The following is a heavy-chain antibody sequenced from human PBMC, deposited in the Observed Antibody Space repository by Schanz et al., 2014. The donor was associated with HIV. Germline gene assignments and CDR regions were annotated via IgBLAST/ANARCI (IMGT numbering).Heavy chain of an antibody. D-gene: IGHD6-13*01. CDR1: GFSFSSHG. V-gene: IGHV3-74*02. CDR2: INSDGSST. Sequence: VQLVESGGGVVQPGRSLRLSCAASGFSFSSHGMHWVRQPPGKGLEWVSRINSDGSSTSYADSVKGRFTISRDNAKNTLYLQMRSLRAEDTAVYYCARVTYSSSVNLWGRGTLVTVSS. CDR3: ARVTYSSSVNL. J-gene: IGHJ2*01.